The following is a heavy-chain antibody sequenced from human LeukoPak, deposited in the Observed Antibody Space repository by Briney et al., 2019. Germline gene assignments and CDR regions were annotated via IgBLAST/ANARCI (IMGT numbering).Heavy chain of an antibody. V-gene: IGHV3-33*06. CDR1: GFTFSHFA. Sequence: GTSLRLSCEASGFTFSHFAMHWVRQPPGKGLEWVAVIWSDATNEYYADSVKGRFTISRDNFKKTVSLQMNSLRAEDTAVYYRAKDAQRGFDYSNSLEHWGQGSLVTVSS. D-gene: IGHD4-11*01. CDR2: IWSDATNE. J-gene: IGHJ4*02. CDR3: AKDAQRGFDYSNSLEH.